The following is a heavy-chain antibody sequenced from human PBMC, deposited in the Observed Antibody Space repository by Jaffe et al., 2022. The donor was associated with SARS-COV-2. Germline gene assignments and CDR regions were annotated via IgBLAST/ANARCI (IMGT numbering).Heavy chain of an antibody. CDR1: GFAFSRYT. J-gene: IGHJ4*02. CDR2: IIGVSGRT. V-gene: IGHV3-23*01. Sequence: EVQLLQSGGGLVQPGGSLRLSCVASGFAFSRYTMSWVRQAPGQGPEWVSGIIGVSGRTFYADSVKGRFTISRDTSRSTLFLEMNSLTAEDTAIYFCVKDVISSNGVWEYFEDWGQGTLVTVSS. D-gene: IGHD2-8*01. CDR3: VKDVISSNGVWEYFED.